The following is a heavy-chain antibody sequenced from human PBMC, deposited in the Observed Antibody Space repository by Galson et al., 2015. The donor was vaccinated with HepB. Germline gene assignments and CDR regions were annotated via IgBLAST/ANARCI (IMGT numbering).Heavy chain of an antibody. CDR3: TTHYYGSGSYYNPSLFAY. CDR1: GFTFSNAW. D-gene: IGHD3-10*01. J-gene: IGHJ4*02. CDR2: IKSKTDGGTT. Sequence: SLRLSCAASGFTFSNAWMSWVRQAPGKGLEWVGRIKSKTDGGTTDYAAPVKGRFTISRDDSKNTLNLQMNSLKTEDTAVYYCTTHYYGSGSYYNPSLFAYWGQGTLVTVSS. V-gene: IGHV3-15*01.